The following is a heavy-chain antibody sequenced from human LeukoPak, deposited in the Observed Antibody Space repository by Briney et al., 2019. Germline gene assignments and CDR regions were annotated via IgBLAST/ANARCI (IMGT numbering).Heavy chain of an antibody. V-gene: IGHV4-59*01. CDR3: ARSYGSGADP. J-gene: IGHJ5*02. CDR2: IYYSGST. D-gene: IGHD3-10*01. Sequence: SGTLSLTCTVSGGSISSYYWSWIRQPPGKGLERIGYIYYSGSTNYNPSLKSRVTISVDTSKDQFSLKLSSVTAADTAVYYCARSYGSGADPWGQGTLVTVSS. CDR1: GGSISSYY.